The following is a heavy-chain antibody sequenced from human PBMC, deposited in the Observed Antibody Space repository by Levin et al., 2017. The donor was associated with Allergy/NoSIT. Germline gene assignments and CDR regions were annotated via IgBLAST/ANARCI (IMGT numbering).Heavy chain of an antibody. CDR2: ISSSSSYT. Sequence: KPSETLSLTCAASGFTFSDDYMSWIRQAPGKGLEWVSYISSSSSYTKYADSVKGRFTISRDNAKNSLYLQMNSLRAEDTAVYYCARDRGIHWFGEYYMDGWGKGTTVTVSS. CDR3: ARDRGIHWFGEYYMDG. CDR1: GFTFSDDY. V-gene: IGHV3-11*05. D-gene: IGHD3-10*01. J-gene: IGHJ6*03.